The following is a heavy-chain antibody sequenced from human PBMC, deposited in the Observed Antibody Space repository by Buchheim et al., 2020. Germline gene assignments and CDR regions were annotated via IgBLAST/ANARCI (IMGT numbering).Heavy chain of an antibody. D-gene: IGHD4-11*01. CDR1: GGSISSGSYY. J-gene: IGHJ5*02. V-gene: IGHV4-61*02. CDR2: IYTSGST. CDR3: ARDYSNYRNNWFDP. Sequence: QVQLQESGPGLVKPSQTLSLTCTVSGGSISSGSYYWSWIRQPAGKGLEWIGRIYTSGSTNYNPSLKSRVTISVDTSKNQFSLKLSSVTAADTAVDYCARDYSNYRNNWFDPWGQGTL.